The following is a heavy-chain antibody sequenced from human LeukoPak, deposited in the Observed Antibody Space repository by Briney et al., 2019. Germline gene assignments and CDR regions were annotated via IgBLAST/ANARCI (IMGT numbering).Heavy chain of an antibody. J-gene: IGHJ3*02. D-gene: IGHD2-21*02. CDR1: GYTFTDYY. CDR2: INLNSRGT. CDR3: ARSYCGGDCYEHEGDAFDI. Sequence: EASVKVSCKASGYTFTDYYMHWVRQAPGQGLEWMGWINLNSRGTNYAQKFQGRVTMTRDTSISTAYMELNRLRSDDTAVYYCARSYCGGDCYEHEGDAFDIWGQGTMVTVSS. V-gene: IGHV1-2*02.